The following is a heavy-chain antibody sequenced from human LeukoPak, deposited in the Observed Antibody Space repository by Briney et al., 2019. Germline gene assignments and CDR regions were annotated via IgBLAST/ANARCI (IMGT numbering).Heavy chain of an antibody. CDR1: GLSFNAYW. CDR3: LRLCGGVTTFDC. D-gene: IGHD4-17*01. J-gene: IGHJ5*01. V-gene: IGHV3-7*01. Sequence: GGSLSLSCPASGLSFNAYWMSWVRQGTGTGMDWVARINPDGSGTVYVDSGRRRFTISRHIAQNSPYLHVNTLSAEDTAVYYCLRLCGGVTTFDCWGRGTLVTVSS. CDR2: INPDGSGT.